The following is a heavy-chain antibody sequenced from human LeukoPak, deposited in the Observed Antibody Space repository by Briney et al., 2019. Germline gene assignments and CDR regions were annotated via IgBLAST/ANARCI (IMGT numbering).Heavy chain of an antibody. D-gene: IGHD3-16*01. CDR1: GFTFSNYW. CDR3: AKNGGPHGMDV. Sequence: PGGSLRLSCAASGFTFSNYWMSWVRQAPGKGLEWVANINHGGSEKCYEDSVKGRFTISRDNAKNSLHLQMNSLRVEDTAVYYCAKNGGPHGMDVWGQGTTVTVSS. V-gene: IGHV3-7*02. J-gene: IGHJ6*02. CDR2: INHGGSEK.